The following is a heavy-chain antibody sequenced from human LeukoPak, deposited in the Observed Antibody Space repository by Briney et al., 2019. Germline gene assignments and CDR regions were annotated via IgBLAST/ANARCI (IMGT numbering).Heavy chain of an antibody. Sequence: PGGSLRLSCAASGFTFSSYNMNWVRQAPGKGLEWVAVISYDGSNKYYADSVKGRFTISRDNSKNTLYLQMNSLRAEDTAVYYCARRRVRRAAAQQQNWFDPWGQGTLVTVSS. V-gene: IGHV3-30*03. CDR3: ARRRVRRAAAQQQNWFDP. CDR2: ISYDGSNK. D-gene: IGHD6-13*01. CDR1: GFTFSSYN. J-gene: IGHJ5*02.